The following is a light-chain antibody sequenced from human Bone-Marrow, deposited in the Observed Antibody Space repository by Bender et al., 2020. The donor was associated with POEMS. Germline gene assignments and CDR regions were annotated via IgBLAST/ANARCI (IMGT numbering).Light chain of an antibody. V-gene: IGLV2-14*03. Sequence: QSALTQPASVSGSPGQSITISCTGTSSDIGGYRYVSWYQHHPGNAPKLIIHDVNSRPSGVSNRFSGSKSGNTASLAISGLQAEDEADYYCSSYTSSKTWVFGGGTKLTVL. J-gene: IGLJ3*02. CDR1: SSDIGGYRY. CDR3: SSYTSSKTWV. CDR2: DVN.